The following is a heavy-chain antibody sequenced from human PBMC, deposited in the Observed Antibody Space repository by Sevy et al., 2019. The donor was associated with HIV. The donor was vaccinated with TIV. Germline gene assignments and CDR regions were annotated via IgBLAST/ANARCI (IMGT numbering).Heavy chain of an antibody. D-gene: IGHD6-19*01. Sequence: GGSLRLSCAASGFTFSSYAMSWVRQAPGKGLEWVSAISGSGGSTYYADSVKGRSTISRDNSKNTLYLQMNSLRAEDTAVYYCAKDVEDGQGWDAFDIWGQGTMVTVSS. CDR1: GFTFSSYA. CDR3: AKDVEDGQGWDAFDI. CDR2: ISGSGGST. J-gene: IGHJ3*02. V-gene: IGHV3-23*01.